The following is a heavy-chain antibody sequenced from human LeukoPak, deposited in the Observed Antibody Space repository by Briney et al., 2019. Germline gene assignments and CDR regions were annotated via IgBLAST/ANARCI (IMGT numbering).Heavy chain of an antibody. CDR3: ARAKRRPRALYADSSGYANFDY. CDR1: GGSISSYY. Sequence: PSETLSLTCTVSGGSISSYYWSWIRQPPGKGLEWIGYIYYSGSTNYNPSLKSRVTISVDTSKNQFSLKLSSVTAADTAVYYCARAKRRPRALYADSSGYANFDYWGQGTLVTVSS. J-gene: IGHJ4*02. CDR2: IYYSGST. D-gene: IGHD3-22*01. V-gene: IGHV4-59*08.